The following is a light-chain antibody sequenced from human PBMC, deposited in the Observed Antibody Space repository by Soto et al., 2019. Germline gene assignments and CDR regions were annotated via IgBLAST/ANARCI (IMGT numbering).Light chain of an antibody. Sequence: EIVMTQSPATLSVSPGERATLSCRASQSVSSSYLAWYQQKPGQAPRLLIYDASNRATGIPARFSGSGSATDFTLTISSLEPEDFAVYYCQQRSSWITFGQGTRLEIK. CDR1: QSVSSSY. V-gene: IGKV3D-20*02. CDR3: QQRSSWIT. CDR2: DAS. J-gene: IGKJ5*01.